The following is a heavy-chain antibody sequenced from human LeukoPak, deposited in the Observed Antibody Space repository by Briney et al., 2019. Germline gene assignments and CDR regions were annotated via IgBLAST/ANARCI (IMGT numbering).Heavy chain of an antibody. D-gene: IGHD5-12*01. CDR2: ISYDGSNK. J-gene: IGHJ4*02. V-gene: IGHV3-30*18. CDR3: AKDDRSDIGFGRGTFDY. CDR1: GFTFSSYG. Sequence: GGSLRLSCAASGFTFSSYGMHWVRQAPGKGLEWVAVISYDGSNKYYADSVKGRFTISRDNSKNTLYLQMNSLRAEDTAVYYCAKDDRSDIGFGRGTFDYWGQGTLVTVSS.